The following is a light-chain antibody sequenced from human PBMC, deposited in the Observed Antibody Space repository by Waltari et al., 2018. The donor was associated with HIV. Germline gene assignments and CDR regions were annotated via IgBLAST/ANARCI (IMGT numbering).Light chain of an antibody. Sequence: DIQMTQSPSSLSASVGDRVTITCRASQSISSYLNWYQHKPGNAPKLLIYAASSLRSGVPSRFSGSGSGTDFNLTISSLQPEDFATYYCQQSYNTPPPFGQGTRLEIK. J-gene: IGKJ5*01. CDR1: QSISSY. CDR2: AAS. CDR3: QQSYNTPPP. V-gene: IGKV1-39*01.